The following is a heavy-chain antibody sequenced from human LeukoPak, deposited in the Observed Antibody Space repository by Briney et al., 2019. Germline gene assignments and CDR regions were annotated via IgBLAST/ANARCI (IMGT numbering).Heavy chain of an antibody. CDR2: ISYDGSNK. CDR3: AKEDVASLNF. Sequence: SLRLSCAASGFTFSNYGMHWVRHAPGKGLEWVAVISYDGSNKYYADSVRGRFTISRDNSKNTLYLQMNSLRPGDTAVYYCAKEDVASLNFWGQGTLVTVSS. CDR1: GFTFSNYG. J-gene: IGHJ4*02. D-gene: IGHD2-15*01. V-gene: IGHV3-30*18.